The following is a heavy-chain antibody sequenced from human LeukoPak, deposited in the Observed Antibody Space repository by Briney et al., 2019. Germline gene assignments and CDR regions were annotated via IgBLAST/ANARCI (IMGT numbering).Heavy chain of an antibody. CDR1: GGSISSYY. Sequence: PSETLSLTCTVSGGSISSYYWSWIRQPPGKGLEWIGYIYYSGSTNYNPSLKSRVTISVDTSKNQFSLKLSSVTAADTAVYYCARLSMVRGVMRYYFDYWGQGTLVTVSS. CDR3: ARLSMVRGVMRYYFDY. D-gene: IGHD3-10*01. V-gene: IGHV4-59*08. CDR2: IYYSGST. J-gene: IGHJ4*02.